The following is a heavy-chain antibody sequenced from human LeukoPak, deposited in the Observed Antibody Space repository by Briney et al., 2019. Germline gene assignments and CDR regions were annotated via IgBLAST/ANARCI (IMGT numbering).Heavy chain of an antibody. CDR1: GFTFSSHA. CDR2: ISYDGSNK. J-gene: IGHJ4*02. V-gene: IGHV3-30-3*01. D-gene: IGHD6-13*01. CDR3: ARVESSSWPVDY. Sequence: GGSLRLSCAASGFTFSSHAMHWVRQAPGKGLEWVAVISYDGSNKYYADSVKGRFTISRDNSKNTLYLQMNSLRAEDTAVYYCARVESSSWPVDYWGQGTLVTVSS.